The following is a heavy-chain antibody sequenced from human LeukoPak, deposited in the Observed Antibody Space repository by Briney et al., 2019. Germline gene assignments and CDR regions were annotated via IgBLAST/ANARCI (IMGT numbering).Heavy chain of an antibody. CDR1: GFTFSDYY. Sequence: GGSLRLSCAASGFTFSDYYMSWIRQAPGKGLEWVSYISSSGSTIYYADSVKGRFTMSRDNSKKSLYLQMNSLRTEDTALYYCAKDMARFYGDDAFDMWGQGTMVTVSS. D-gene: IGHD7-27*01. CDR3: AKDMARFYGDDAFDM. V-gene: IGHV3-11*01. J-gene: IGHJ3*02. CDR2: ISSSGSTI.